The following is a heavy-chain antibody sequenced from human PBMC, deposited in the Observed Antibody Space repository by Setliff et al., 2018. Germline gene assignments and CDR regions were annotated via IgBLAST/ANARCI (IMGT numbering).Heavy chain of an antibody. V-gene: IGHV3-23*01. CDR2: ISGSGSST. J-gene: IGHJ4*02. D-gene: IGHD6-13*01. CDR1: GFSFASKV. CDR3: ARDSYTSPDY. Sequence: GGSLRLSCAGSGFSFASKVMTWVRQVPGKGLEWVSGISGSGSSTYEADSVKGRFTISRDNSKNTLYLQMNNLRAEDTAVYYCARDSYTSPDYWGQGTLVTVSS.